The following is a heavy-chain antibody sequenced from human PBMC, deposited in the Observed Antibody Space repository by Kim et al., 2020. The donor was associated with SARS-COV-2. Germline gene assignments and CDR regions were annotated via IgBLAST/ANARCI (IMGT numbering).Heavy chain of an antibody. V-gene: IGHV4-39*01. J-gene: IGHJ3*02. CDR3: ARLGQLTYAFDI. D-gene: IGHD6-6*01. Sequence: YDHPSLMSRVPISVATAKNQFSLKLSSVTAADTAVYYCARLGQLTYAFDIWGQGTMVTVSS.